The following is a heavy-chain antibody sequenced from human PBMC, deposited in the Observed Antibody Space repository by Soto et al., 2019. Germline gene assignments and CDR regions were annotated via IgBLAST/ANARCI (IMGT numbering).Heavy chain of an antibody. V-gene: IGHV3-33*01. J-gene: IGHJ6*02. CDR1: GFTFSSFG. CDR2: IWYDGSKK. Sequence: QVQVVESGGGVVQPGRSLRLSCAASGFTFSSFGMHWVRQAPGKGLEWVSLIWYDGSKKSYGDSVKGRFTISRDNSRNTVYLQMHSLRAEDTAVYYCARAASYYSLWSGYYPSRNGMDVWGQGTTVTVSS. D-gene: IGHD3-3*01. CDR3: ARAASYYSLWSGYYPSRNGMDV.